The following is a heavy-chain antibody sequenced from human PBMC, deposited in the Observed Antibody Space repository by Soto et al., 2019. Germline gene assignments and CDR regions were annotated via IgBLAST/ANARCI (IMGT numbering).Heavy chain of an antibody. CDR3: ARKSVRDCHSGGGCFSLDV. V-gene: IGHV1-69*01. CDR2: IVPLSDRT. D-gene: IGHD2-15*01. CDR1: GETLNSNP. Sequence: QVQLVQSGAEVKKPGSSLKVSCKVFGETLNSNPIGWVRQAPGQGLEWVGGIVPLSDRTNYAQELQGRGTVTADGSTSTVYMDLSILKSDDTAVYYCARKSVRDCHSGGGCFSLDVWGQGSLITVSS. J-gene: IGHJ4*02.